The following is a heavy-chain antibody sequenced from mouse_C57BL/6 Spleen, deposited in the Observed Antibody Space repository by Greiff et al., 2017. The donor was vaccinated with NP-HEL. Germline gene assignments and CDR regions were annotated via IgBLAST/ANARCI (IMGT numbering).Heavy chain of an antibody. Sequence: QVQLQQPGAELVMPGASVKLSCKASGYTFTSYWMHWVKQRPGQGLEWIGEIDPSDSYTNYKQKFKGKSTLTVDKSSSTAYMQLSSLTSEDSAVYDCARSGGYYGGDYWGQGTSVTVSS. CDR2: IDPSDSYT. J-gene: IGHJ4*01. CDR1: GYTFTSYW. D-gene: IGHD1-1*01. CDR3: ARSGGYYGGDY. V-gene: IGHV1-69*01.